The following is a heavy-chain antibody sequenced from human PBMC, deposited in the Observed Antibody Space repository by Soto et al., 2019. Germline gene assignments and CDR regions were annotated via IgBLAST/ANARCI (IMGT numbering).Heavy chain of an antibody. D-gene: IGHD3-3*01. CDR2: IYHSGST. J-gene: IGHJ6*02. Sequence: PSETLSLTCTVSGGSISSGGYYWSWIRQPPGKGLEWIGYIYHSGSTYYNPSLKSRVTISVDRSKNQFSLKLSSVTAADTAVYYCARALGFWSGYYRGGGAFYGMDVWGQGTTVTVSS. V-gene: IGHV4-30-2*01. CDR1: GGSISSGGYY. CDR3: ARALGFWSGYYRGGGAFYGMDV.